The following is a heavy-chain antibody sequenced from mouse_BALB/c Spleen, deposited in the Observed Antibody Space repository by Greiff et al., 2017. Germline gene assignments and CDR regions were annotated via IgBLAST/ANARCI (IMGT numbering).Heavy chain of an antibody. CDR3: TRSNWDYFDY. CDR1: GYTFTSYY. V-gene: IGHV1S81*02. Sequence: QVHVKQSGAELVKPGASVKLSCKASGYTFTSYYMYWVKQRPGQGLEWIGEINPSNGGTNFNEKFKSKATLTVDKSSSTAYMQLSSLTSEDSAVYYCTRSNWDYFDYWGQGTTLTVSS. J-gene: IGHJ2*01. D-gene: IGHD4-1*01. CDR2: INPSNGGT.